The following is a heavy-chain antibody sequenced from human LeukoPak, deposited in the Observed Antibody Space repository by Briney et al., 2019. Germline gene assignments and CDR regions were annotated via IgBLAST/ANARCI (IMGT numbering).Heavy chain of an antibody. Sequence: SQTLSLTCTVSGGSISSGGYYWSWIRQHQGKGLEWIEYIYYSGSTYYNPSLKSRVTISVDTSKNQFSLKLSSVTAADTAVYYCAREMATRHYASDIWGQGTMVTVSS. D-gene: IGHD5-24*01. CDR2: IYYSGST. J-gene: IGHJ3*02. V-gene: IGHV4-31*03. CDR3: AREMATRHYASDI. CDR1: GGSISSGGYY.